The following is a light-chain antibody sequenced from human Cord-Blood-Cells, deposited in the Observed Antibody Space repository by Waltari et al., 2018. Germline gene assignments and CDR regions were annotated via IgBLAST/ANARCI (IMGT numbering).Light chain of an antibody. V-gene: IGLV2-11*01. Sequence: QSALTQPRSVSGSPGQSVTTSCTGTSSDVGGYNYVSWYQQHPGKAPKLMIYDVSKRPSGVPDRCSGSKSGNTASLTISGLQAEDEADYYCCSYAGSYTYVFGTGTKVTVL. CDR2: DVS. CDR1: SSDVGGYNY. J-gene: IGLJ1*01. CDR3: CSYAGSYTYV.